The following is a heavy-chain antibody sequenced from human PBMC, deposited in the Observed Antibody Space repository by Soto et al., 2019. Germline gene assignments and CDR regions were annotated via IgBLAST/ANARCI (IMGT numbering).Heavy chain of an antibody. CDR3: ATRSGSYRYASPYYFDY. V-gene: IGHV3-74*01. J-gene: IGHJ4*02. CDR2: IGSDGSGT. Sequence: EVQLVESGGGLVQPGGSLRLSCAASGFALSSYWMHWVRQAPGKGLVWVSRIGSDGSGTTYADSVKGRFTISRDNAKNTVYLQMTSLSAEDTAVYYCATRSGSYRYASPYYFDYWGQGTLVTVSS. D-gene: IGHD1-26*01. CDR1: GFALSSYW.